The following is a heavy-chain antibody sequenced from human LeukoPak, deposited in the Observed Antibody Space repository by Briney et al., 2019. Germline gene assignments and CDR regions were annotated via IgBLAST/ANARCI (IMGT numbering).Heavy chain of an antibody. CDR2: MHYSGNT. V-gene: IGHV4-59*01. J-gene: IGHJ4*02. Sequence: SETLSLTCTVSGGSLNRYYWTWIRQPPGKGLEWIGYMHYSGNTNYNTSLKNRVTISVDTSKNQFSLKLSAVTAADTAVYYCARVSSSSWFGPFDHWGQGTLATVSS. CDR3: ARVSSSSWFGPFDH. CDR1: GGSLNRYY. D-gene: IGHD6-13*01.